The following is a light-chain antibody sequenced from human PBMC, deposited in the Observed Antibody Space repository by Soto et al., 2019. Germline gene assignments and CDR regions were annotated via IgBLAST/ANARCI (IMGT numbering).Light chain of an antibody. J-gene: IGKJ5*01. CDR2: AAS. CDR3: QQSYSTWIT. CDR1: QSISSY. Sequence: DIPMTQSPSSLSASVADRVTITCRASQSISSYLNWYQQKPGKAPKLLIYAASSLQSGVPSRFSGSGSGTDFTLTISSLQHEDFATYYCQQSYSTWITFGQGTRLEIK. V-gene: IGKV1-39*01.